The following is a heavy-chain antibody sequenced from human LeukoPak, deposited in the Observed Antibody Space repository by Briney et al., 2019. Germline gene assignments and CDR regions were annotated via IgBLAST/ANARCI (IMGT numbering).Heavy chain of an antibody. CDR3: ARSYDYLWGSHRYTPTFDS. CDR1: GGSFSGYY. CDR2: INHSGST. V-gene: IGHV4-34*01. Sequence: SETLSLTCAVYGGSFSGYYWNWIRQPPEKGLEWIGEINHSGSTNYNPSLKSRVTMSVDTSRNQFSLRLSSVTAADTAVYYCARSYDYLWGSHRYTPTFDSWGQGTLVSVSS. J-gene: IGHJ4*02. D-gene: IGHD3-16*02.